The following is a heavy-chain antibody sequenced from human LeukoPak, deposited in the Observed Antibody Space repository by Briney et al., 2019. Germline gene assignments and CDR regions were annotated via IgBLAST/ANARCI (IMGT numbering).Heavy chain of an antibody. Sequence: SETLSLTCTASGGSISSYYWSWIRQPAGKGLEWIGRIYTSGSTNYNPSLKSRVTMSVDTSKNQFSLKLSSVTAADTAVYYCARWHYGDPPYYYYYMDVWGKGTTVTVSS. CDR3: ARWHYGDPPYYYYYMDV. CDR2: IYTSGST. J-gene: IGHJ6*03. CDR1: GGSISSYY. V-gene: IGHV4-4*07. D-gene: IGHD4-17*01.